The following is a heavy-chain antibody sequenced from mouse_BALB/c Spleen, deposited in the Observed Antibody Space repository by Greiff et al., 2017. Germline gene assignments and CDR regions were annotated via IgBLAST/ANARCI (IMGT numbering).Heavy chain of an antibody. V-gene: IGHV5-6-5*01. J-gene: IGHJ2*01. CDR1: GFTFSSYA. D-gene: IGHD1-1*01. Sequence: EVQVVESGGGLVKPGGSLKLSCAASGFTFSSYAMSWVRQTPEKRLEWVASISSGGSTYYPDSVKGRFTISRDNARNILYLQMSSLRSEDTAMYYCARASYYYGSSYVGYWGQGTTLTVSS. CDR2: ISSGGST. CDR3: ARASYYYGSSYVGY.